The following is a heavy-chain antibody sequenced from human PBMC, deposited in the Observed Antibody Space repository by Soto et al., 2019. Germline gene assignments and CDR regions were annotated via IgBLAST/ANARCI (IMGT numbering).Heavy chain of an antibody. CDR1: GYSFANYC. J-gene: IGHJ4*02. CDR3: PRGSSGFYDY. CDR2: FYSGDSDT. D-gene: IGHD6-19*01. Sequence: GESLKISCXGSGYSFANYCIAWVRQMPGKGLEWMGIFYSGDSDTRYSPSFQGQVVISGDKSINTAYLQWTSLKASDTAMYYCPRGSSGFYDYWGQGTLVTVSS. V-gene: IGHV5-51*01.